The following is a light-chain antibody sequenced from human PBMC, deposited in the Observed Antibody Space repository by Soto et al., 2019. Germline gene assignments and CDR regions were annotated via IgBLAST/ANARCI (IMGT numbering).Light chain of an antibody. J-gene: IGKJ5*01. V-gene: IGKV3-11*01. Sequence: EIVMTQSPATLSVSPGERATLSCRASQSVSSYLAWYQQKPGQAPRLLIYDASNRATGIPARFSGSGSGTDFTLTISSLEPEDFAVYYCQQRSNWPLTFGQGTRL. CDR2: DAS. CDR1: QSVSSY. CDR3: QQRSNWPLT.